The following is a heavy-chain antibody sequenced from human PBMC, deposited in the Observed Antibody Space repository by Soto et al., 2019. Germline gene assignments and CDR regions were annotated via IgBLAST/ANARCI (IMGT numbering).Heavy chain of an antibody. CDR2: IYYSGST. J-gene: IGHJ4*02. V-gene: IGHV4-30-4*01. CDR3: AGSTGYFDY. Sequence: PSETLSLTCTVSDGSISSGDYYWSWIRQPPGKGLEWIGYIYYSGSTYYNPSLKSRVTISVDTSKNQFSLKLSSVTAADTAVHYCAGSTGYFDYWGQGTLVTVSS. D-gene: IGHD3-10*01. CDR1: DGSISSGDYY.